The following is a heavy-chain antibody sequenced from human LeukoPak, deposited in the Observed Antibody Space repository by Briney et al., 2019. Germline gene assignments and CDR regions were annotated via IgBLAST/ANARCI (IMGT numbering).Heavy chain of an antibody. Sequence: SETLSLTCTVSGGSITSSDYWWAWIRLPPGRGLEWIGSIYYSGSTYYNPPLKSRATISVDTSKNQFSLKPSSVTAADAAVYFCARRSSSWYYFEDGGQGTLVTVSS. CDR3: ARRSSSWYYFED. D-gene: IGHD6-13*01. V-gene: IGHV4-39*07. CDR1: GGSITSSDYW. CDR2: IYYSGST. J-gene: IGHJ4*02.